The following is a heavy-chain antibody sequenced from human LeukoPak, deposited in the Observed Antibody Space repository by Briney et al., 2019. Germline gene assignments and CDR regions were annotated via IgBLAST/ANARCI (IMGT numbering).Heavy chain of an antibody. V-gene: IGHV3-9*03. CDR1: GFTFDDYA. Sequence: GGSLRLSCAASGFTFDDYAMHWVRQAPGKGLEWVSGISWNSGSIGYADSVKGRFTISRDTAKNSLYLQMNSLRTEDMALYYCAKGGYDSSGYIDYWGQGTLVTVSS. CDR2: ISWNSGSI. J-gene: IGHJ4*02. CDR3: AKGGYDSSGYIDY. D-gene: IGHD3-22*01.